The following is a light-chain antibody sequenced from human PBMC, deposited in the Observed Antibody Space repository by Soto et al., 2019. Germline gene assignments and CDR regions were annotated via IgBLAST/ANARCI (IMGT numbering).Light chain of an antibody. CDR2: EVT. Sequence: QSVLTQPASVSGSPGQSITISCTGTSSDVGRFNFVSWFQQHPGKAPKLLIYEVTKRPSGVSNRFSGSKSGNTASLTISGLQTEDEADYYCSSYTSDSSYVFGSGTKVTVL. CDR3: SSYTSDSSYV. V-gene: IGLV2-14*01. CDR1: SSDVGRFNF. J-gene: IGLJ1*01.